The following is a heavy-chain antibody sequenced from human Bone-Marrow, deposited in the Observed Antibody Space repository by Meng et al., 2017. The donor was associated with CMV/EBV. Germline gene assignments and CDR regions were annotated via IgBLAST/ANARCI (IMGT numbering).Heavy chain of an antibody. D-gene: IGHD3-3*01. CDR1: GYTFTLYY. V-gene: IGHV1-18*04. Sequence: ASVKVSCKADGYTFTLYYIHWVRQAPGQGLEWMGWISAYNGNTNYAQKLQGRVTMTTDTSTSTAYMELRSLRSDDTAVYYCARDPPYYDFWSGPILPGYGMDVWGQGTTVTVSS. CDR3: ARDPPYYDFWSGPILPGYGMDV. CDR2: ISAYNGNT. J-gene: IGHJ6*02.